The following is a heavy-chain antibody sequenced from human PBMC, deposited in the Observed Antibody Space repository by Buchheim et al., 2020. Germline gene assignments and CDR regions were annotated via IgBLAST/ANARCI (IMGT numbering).Heavy chain of an antibody. CDR3: ARDALVGGWPIFDH. V-gene: IGHV4-59*01. Sequence: QVQLQESGPGLVKPSETLSLSCTVSGGSISGYYYSWIRLSPGKGLEWIGHIYFSGGSSYNPSLKSRVTLSADPAKNQLSLKLTSVSAADTAVYYCARDALVGGWPIFDHWGQGTL. J-gene: IGHJ4*02. CDR2: IYFSGGS. D-gene: IGHD6-19*01. CDR1: GGSISGYY.